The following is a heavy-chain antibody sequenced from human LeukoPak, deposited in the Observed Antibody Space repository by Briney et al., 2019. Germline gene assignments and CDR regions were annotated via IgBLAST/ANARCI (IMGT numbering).Heavy chain of an antibody. V-gene: IGHV3-48*03. J-gene: IGHJ5*02. CDR3: HGSGSYYNDYFDP. Sequence: QSGGSLRLSCAASGFTFSSYEMNWVRQAPGKGLEWVSYISSSGSTIYYADSVKGRFTISRDNAKNSLYLQMNSLRAEDTAIYYCHGSGSYYNDYFDPWGQGTLVTVSS. D-gene: IGHD3-10*01. CDR2: ISSSGSTI. CDR1: GFTFSSYE.